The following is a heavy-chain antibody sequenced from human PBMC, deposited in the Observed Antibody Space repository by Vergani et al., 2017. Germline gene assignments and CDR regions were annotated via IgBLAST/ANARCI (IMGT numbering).Heavy chain of an antibody. J-gene: IGHJ6*03. Sequence: QVQLQESGPGLVKPSQTLSLTCTVSGGSISSGGYYWSWIRQHPGKGLEWIGYIYYSGSTYYNPSLKSRVTISVDTSKNQFSLKLSSVTAADTAVYYCAREGPCRNDFWSGYYIPYYYYYYMDVWGKGTTVTVSS. CDR3: AREGPCRNDFWSGYYIPYYYYYYMDV. V-gene: IGHV4-31*03. CDR2: IYYSGST. D-gene: IGHD3-3*01. CDR1: GGSISSGGYY.